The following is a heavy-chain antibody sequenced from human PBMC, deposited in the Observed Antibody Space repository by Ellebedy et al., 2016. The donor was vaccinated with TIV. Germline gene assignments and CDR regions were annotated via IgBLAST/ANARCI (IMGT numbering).Heavy chain of an antibody. CDR2: IDPSGGGT. CDR3: ARYHSSGDDF. CDR1: GYRFSNYY. V-gene: IGHV1-46*01. D-gene: IGHD6-19*01. Sequence: ASVKVSXXASGYRFSNYYIHWMRQAPGQGLEWMGVIDPSGGGTTYAQTFQGRIILTRDTSTSIAYMDLSALRSEDTAVYYCARYHSSGDDFWGQGTIVTVSS. J-gene: IGHJ3*01.